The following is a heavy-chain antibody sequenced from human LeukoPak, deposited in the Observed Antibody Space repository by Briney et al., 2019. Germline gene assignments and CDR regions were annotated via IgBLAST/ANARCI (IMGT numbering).Heavy chain of an antibody. CDR1: GFTFSSYA. J-gene: IGHJ4*02. CDR2: IRASAGST. CDR3: ARDSDYGDDPSDL. V-gene: IGHV3-23*01. Sequence: GGSLRLSCAASGFTFSSYAMTWVRQAPGEGLQWVSTIRASAGSTFYADSVKGRFTISRDNAKNSLYLQMNSLRAEDTAVYYCARDSDYGDDPSDLWGQGTLVTVSS. D-gene: IGHD4-17*01.